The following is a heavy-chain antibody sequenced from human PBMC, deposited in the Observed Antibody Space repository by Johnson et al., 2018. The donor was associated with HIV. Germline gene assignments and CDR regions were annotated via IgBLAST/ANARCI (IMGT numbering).Heavy chain of an antibody. CDR2: ISYDGINK. CDR3: ARDWEGYAFDI. J-gene: IGHJ3*02. Sequence: QVHLVESGGGVVQPGRSLRLSCAATGFTFSSFGMHWVRQDPGKVLEWVALISYDGINKYYADSVKGPFTISRDNSKNTLDLQMNRLRAQDTAVYYCARDWEGYAFDIWGQGTMVTVSS. D-gene: IGHD1-26*01. V-gene: IGHV3-30*03. CDR1: GFTFSSFG.